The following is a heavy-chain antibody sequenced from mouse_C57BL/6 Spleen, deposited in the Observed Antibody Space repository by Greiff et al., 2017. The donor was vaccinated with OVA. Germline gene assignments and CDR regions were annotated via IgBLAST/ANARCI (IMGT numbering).Heavy chain of an antibody. V-gene: IGHV3-1*01. CDR1: GYSITSGYD. J-gene: IGHJ4*01. CDR3: ARALPDGDYAMDY. CDR2: ISYSGST. Sequence: DVQLQESGPGMVKPSQSLSLTCTVTGYSITSGYDWHWIRHFPGNKLEWMGYISYSGSTNYNPSLKSRISITHDTSKNHFFLKLNSVTTEDTATYYCARALPDGDYAMDYWGQGTSVTVSS.